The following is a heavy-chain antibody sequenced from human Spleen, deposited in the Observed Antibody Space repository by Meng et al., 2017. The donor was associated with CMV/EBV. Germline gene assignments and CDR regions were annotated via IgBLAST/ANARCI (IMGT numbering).Heavy chain of an antibody. V-gene: IGHV1-69*10. Sequence: SVKVSCKASGYTFTSYGISWVRQAPGQGLEWMGWIIPFAGLTNYGQKFQGRVTIMADTSTSTAYMELSSLSSEDTAIYYCARGRVKDYPLTFWGQGTLVTVSS. CDR2: IIPFAGLT. CDR3: ARGRVKDYPLTF. D-gene: IGHD2-15*01. CDR1: GYTFTSYG. J-gene: IGHJ4*02.